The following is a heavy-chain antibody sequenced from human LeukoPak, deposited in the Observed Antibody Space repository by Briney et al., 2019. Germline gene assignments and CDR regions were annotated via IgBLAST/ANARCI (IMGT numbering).Heavy chain of an antibody. CDR3: ARGEGYDSSGYYYGYFDY. CDR2: INPSGST. J-gene: IGHJ4*02. CDR1: GGSFSGYY. Sequence: SETLSLTCAVYGGSFSGYYWGWIRQPPGKGLEWIGEINPSGSTNYNPSLKRRVTISVDTSKNQFSLKLSSVTAADTAVYYCARGEGYDSSGYYYGYFDYWGQGTLVTVSS. D-gene: IGHD3-22*01. V-gene: IGHV4-34*01.